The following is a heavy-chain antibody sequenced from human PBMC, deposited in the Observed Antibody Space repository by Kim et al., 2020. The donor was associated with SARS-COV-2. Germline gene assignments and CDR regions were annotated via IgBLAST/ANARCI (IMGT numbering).Heavy chain of an antibody. CDR3: ARARSGYYYSANWFDP. V-gene: IGHV4-34*01. J-gene: IGHJ5*02. Sequence: SLKSRVTISVDTSTTQFSLKLSSVTAADTAVYYCARARSGYYYSANWFDPWGQGTLVTVSS. D-gene: IGHD3-22*01.